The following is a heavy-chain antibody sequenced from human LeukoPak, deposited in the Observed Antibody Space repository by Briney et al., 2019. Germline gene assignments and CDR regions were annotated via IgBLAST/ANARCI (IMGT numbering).Heavy chain of an antibody. CDR3: ARVGGYSGYDNFDY. V-gene: IGHV1-2*02. J-gene: IGHJ4*02. Sequence: ASVKVSCKASGYTFTSYGLTWVRQAPGQGLEWMGWINPNSGGTNYAQKFQGRVTMTRDTSISTAYMELSRLRSDDTAVYYCARVGGYSGYDNFDYWGQGTLVTVSS. CDR2: INPNSGGT. CDR1: GYTFTSYG. D-gene: IGHD5-12*01.